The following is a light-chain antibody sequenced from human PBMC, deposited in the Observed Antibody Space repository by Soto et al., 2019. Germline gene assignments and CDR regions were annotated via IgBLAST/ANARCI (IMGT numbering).Light chain of an antibody. CDR3: CSYAGSSTYV. V-gene: IGLV2-23*01. J-gene: IGLJ1*01. CDR2: EGN. Sequence: QSVLTQPASVSGSPGQSITISCTGTSSDVGNYNLVSWYQQHPGKAPKLMIYEGNKRPSGVSNRFSGSKSGNTASLTISGLQAEDEADYHCCSYAGSSTYVFGTGTSSPS. CDR1: SSDVGNYNL.